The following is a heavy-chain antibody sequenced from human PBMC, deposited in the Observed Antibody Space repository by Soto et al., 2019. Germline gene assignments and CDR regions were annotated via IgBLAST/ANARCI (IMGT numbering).Heavy chain of an antibody. CDR1: GFTFASYG. V-gene: IGHV3-7*03. CDR2: IKEEGSEK. D-gene: IGHD2-21*01. CDR3: TRAVFAINYYYYYMDV. J-gene: IGHJ6*03. Sequence: GGSLRLSCTASGFTFASYGMSWVRQAPGKGLEWVANIKEEGSEKYYVDSVKGRFTISRDNAKNSLHLQMNSLRAEDTAVYYCTRAVFAINYYYYYMDVWGKGTTVTVSS.